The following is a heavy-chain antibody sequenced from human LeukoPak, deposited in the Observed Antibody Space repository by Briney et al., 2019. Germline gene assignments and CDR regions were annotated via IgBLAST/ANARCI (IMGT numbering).Heavy chain of an antibody. D-gene: IGHD5-18*01. J-gene: IGHJ4*02. CDR2: INHSGST. CDR1: GGSFSGYY. CDR3: ARDSGYSYGYILDD. V-gene: IGHV4-34*01. Sequence: SETLSLTCAVYGGSFSGYYWSWIRQPPGKGLEWIGEINHSGSTNYNPSLKSRVTIPVDTSKNQFSLKLSSVTAADTAVYYCARDSGYSYGYILDDWGQGTLVTVSS.